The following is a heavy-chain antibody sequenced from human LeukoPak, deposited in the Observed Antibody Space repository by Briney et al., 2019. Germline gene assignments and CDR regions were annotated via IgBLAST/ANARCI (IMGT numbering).Heavy chain of an antibody. CDR3: AREVVRGVIIADYYYGMDV. V-gene: IGHV4-4*07. D-gene: IGHD3-10*01. J-gene: IGHJ6*02. Sequence: SETLSLTCTVSAGSVSSYYWSWIRQPAGKGLEWNGRIYTSGSTNYNPSLKSRVTMSVDTSKNQFSLKLSSVTAADTAVYYCAREVVRGVIIADYYYGMDVWGQGTTVTVSS. CDR2: IYTSGST. CDR1: AGSVSSYY.